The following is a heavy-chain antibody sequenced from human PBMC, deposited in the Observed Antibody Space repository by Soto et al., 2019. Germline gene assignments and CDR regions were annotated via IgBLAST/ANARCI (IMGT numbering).Heavy chain of an antibody. D-gene: IGHD6-13*01. CDR1: GLTFSHDG. Sequence: QVQLVWSGGGVVQPGRSLRLYCAASGLTFSHDGRHWVRQVPGKRRARVAVIWYDGRSKYYADSVKGRFPIARDNPNNTLYLQMNGLRVEDTAMYHCASVPVGPTSRGWSHHPAWGVFDIWGQGTMVTVSS. V-gene: IGHV3-33*01. J-gene: IGHJ3*02. CDR2: IWYDGRSK. CDR3: ASVPVGPTSRGWSHHPAWGVFDI.